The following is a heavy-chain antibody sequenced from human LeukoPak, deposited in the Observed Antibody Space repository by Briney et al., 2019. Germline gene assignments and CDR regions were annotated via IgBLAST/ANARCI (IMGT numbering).Heavy chain of an antibody. D-gene: IGHD3-9*01. CDR1: GXSFSGYY. CDR3: ARDPILRYFDWLFHDAFDI. CDR2: INHSGST. V-gene: IGHV4-34*01. Sequence: SETLSLTCAVYGXSFSGYYWSWIRQPPGKGLEWIGEINHSGSTNYNPSLKSRVTISVDTSKNQFSLKLSSVTAADTAVYYGARDPILRYFDWLFHDAFDIWGQGTMVTVSS. J-gene: IGHJ3*02.